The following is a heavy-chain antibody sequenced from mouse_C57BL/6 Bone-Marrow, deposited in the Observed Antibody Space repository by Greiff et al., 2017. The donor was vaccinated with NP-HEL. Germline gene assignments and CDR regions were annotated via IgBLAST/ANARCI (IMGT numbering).Heavy chain of an antibody. CDR1: GYTFTSYW. V-gene: IGHV1-52*01. Sequence: QVQLQQPGAELVRPGSSVQLSCKASGYTFTSYWLHWVKQRPIQGLEWIGNIDPSDSETHYNQKFKDKATLTVDKSSSTAYMQLSSLTSEDSAVYYCARRDDYFYAMDYWGQGTSVTVSS. J-gene: IGHJ4*01. D-gene: IGHD2-3*01. CDR2: IDPSDSET. CDR3: ARRDDYFYAMDY.